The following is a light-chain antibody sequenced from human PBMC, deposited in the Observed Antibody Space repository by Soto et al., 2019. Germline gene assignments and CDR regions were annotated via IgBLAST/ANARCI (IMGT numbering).Light chain of an antibody. Sequence: EIVLPQSPGTLSLSQGDSATLSCRASQSVASNYLAWYQQKPGQSPRLLIYGASSRATGIPDRFSGSGSGTDFTLTINRLEPEDFAMYYGHHYGRPPPLILGGGTNVDIK. CDR2: GAS. J-gene: IGKJ4*01. V-gene: IGKV3-20*01. CDR1: QSVASNY. CDR3: HHYGRPPPLI.